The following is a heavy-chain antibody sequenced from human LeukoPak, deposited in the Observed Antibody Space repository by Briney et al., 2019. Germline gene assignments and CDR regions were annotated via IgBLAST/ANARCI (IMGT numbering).Heavy chain of an antibody. CDR3: ASASSGFYYGMDV. J-gene: IGHJ6*02. CDR1: GFTFSSYA. CDR2: ISYDGSNK. Sequence: GGSLRLSCAASGFTFSSYAMHWVRQAPGKGLEWVAVISYDGSNKYYADSVKGRFTISRDNSKNTLYLQMNSLRAEDTAVYYCASASSGFYYGMDVWGQGTTVTVSS. V-gene: IGHV3-30-3*01. D-gene: IGHD3-22*01.